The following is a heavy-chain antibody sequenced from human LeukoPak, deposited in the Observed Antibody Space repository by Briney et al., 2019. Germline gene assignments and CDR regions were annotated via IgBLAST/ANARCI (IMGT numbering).Heavy chain of an antibody. D-gene: IGHD3-3*02. V-gene: IGHV1-46*01. CDR1: GYRFTSYY. CDR3: ARDPISSNWPRGHFFDP. J-gene: IGHJ5*02. Sequence: ASVKIFCKASGYRFTSYYVNWLRRAPGQGLEWMGIINPNGGGTTYTGKFQGRVSMTRDTSTSTVYMELSSLRPDDTAIYYCARDPISSNWPRGHFFDPWGQGTLVTVSS. CDR2: INPNGGGT.